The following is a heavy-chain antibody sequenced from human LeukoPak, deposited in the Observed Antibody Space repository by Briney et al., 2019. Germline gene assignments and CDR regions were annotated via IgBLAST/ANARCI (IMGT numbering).Heavy chain of an antibody. CDR2: INHSGST. CDR3: ARYSYGYLSY. V-gene: IGHV4-34*01. CDR1: GGSFSGYY. J-gene: IGHJ4*02. Sequence: SETLSLTCAVYGGSFSGYYWSWIRQPPGKGLEWIGEINHSGSTNYNPSLKSRVTISVDTSKNQFSLKLSPVTAADTAVYYCARYSYGYLSYWGQGTLVTVSS. D-gene: IGHD5-18*01.